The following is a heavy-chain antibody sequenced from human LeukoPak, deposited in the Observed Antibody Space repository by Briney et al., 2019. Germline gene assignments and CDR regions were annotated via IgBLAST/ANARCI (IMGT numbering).Heavy chain of an antibody. J-gene: IGHJ5*02. Sequence: KASETLSLTCAVYGGSFSGYYWSWIRQPPGKGLEWIGRIYSSGNTNYNPSLKSRVTLSVDTSMNQFSLKLNSVTAADTAVYYCARDHGITMVLNWFDPWGQGTLVTVSS. CDR3: ARDHGITMVLNWFDP. V-gene: IGHV4-59*10. CDR2: IYSSGNT. D-gene: IGHD3-10*01. CDR1: GGSFSGYY.